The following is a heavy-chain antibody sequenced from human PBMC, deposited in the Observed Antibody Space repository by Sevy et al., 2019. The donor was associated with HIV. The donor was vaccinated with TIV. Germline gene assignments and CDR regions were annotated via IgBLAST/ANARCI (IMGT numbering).Heavy chain of an antibody. J-gene: IGHJ4*02. CDR3: ASGSLDSTGYPFDY. D-gene: IGHD3-22*01. Sequence: GGSLRLSCAASGFTFSIYTMNWVRLAPGKGLEWVSSRSSSSTYIDYADSVRGRFTISRDNAKNSLYLQMHSLRAEDTAVYYCASGSLDSTGYPFDYWGQGTLVTVSS. CDR2: RSSSSTYI. CDR1: GFTFSIYT. V-gene: IGHV3-21*01.